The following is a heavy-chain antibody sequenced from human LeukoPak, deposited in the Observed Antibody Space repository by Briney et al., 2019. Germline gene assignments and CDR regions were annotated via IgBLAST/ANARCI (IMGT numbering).Heavy chain of an antibody. Sequence: GSLRLSCAASGFTFSSYAMSWVRQAPGKGLEWVSAISGSGGSTYYADSVKGRFTISRDNSKNTLYLQMNSLRAEDTAVYYCSKDRYYDILTAPRGPPGYFQHWGQGTLVTVSS. V-gene: IGHV3-23*01. J-gene: IGHJ1*01. CDR1: GFTFSSYA. CDR2: ISGSGGST. CDR3: SKDRYYDILTAPRGPPGYFQH. D-gene: IGHD3-9*01.